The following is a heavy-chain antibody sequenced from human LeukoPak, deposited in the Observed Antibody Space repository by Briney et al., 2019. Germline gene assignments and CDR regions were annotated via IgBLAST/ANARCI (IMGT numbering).Heavy chain of an antibody. CDR1: GGSISSYY. J-gene: IGHJ3*02. CDR3: ARVASDSSGYWVDAFDI. CDR2: IYYSGST. Sequence: PSETLSLTCTVSGGSISSYYWSWVRQPPGKGLEWVGYIYYSGSTNYNPSLKSRVTISVDTSKNQFSLKLSSVTAADTAVYYCARVASDSSGYWVDAFDIWGQETMVTVSS. D-gene: IGHD3-22*01. V-gene: IGHV4-59*08.